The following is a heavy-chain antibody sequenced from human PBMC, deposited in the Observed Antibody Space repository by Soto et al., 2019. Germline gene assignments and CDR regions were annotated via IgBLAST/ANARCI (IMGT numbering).Heavy chain of an antibody. D-gene: IGHD6-13*01. V-gene: IGHV3-13*01. CDR1: GFTFSSYD. CDR3: ARDGTIAAAGTKRYFDL. Sequence: EGSLRLSCAASGFTFSSYDMHWVRQATGKGLEWVSAIGTAGDTYYPGSVKGRFTISRENAKNSLYLQMNSLRAGDTAVYYCARDGTIAAAGTKRYFDLWGRGTLVTVSS. CDR2: IGTAGDT. J-gene: IGHJ2*01.